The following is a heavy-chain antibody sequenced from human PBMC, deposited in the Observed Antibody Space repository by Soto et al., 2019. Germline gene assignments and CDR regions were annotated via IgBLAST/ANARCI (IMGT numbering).Heavy chain of an antibody. V-gene: IGHV3-7*01. J-gene: IGHJ4*02. CDR2: IKQDGSEK. Sequence: EVQLVESGGGLVQPGGSLRLSCAASKFTFSSYWMNWVRQAPGKGLEWVANIKQDGSEKYYVDSGKGRFTISRDNAKNALYLQMNSLRAEDTAVYYCAGGGGWVIDSWGQGALVTVSS. D-gene: IGHD3-16*01. CDR1: KFTFSSYW. CDR3: AGGGGWVIDS.